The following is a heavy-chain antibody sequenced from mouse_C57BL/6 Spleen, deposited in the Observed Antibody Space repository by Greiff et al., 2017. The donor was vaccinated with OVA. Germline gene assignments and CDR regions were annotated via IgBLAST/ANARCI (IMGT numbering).Heavy chain of an antibody. CDR2: IDPSDSCT. D-gene: IGHD2-3*01. Sequence: VQLQQPGTELVKPGASVTLSCKASGYTFTSYWLQWVKQRPGQGLEWIGEIDPSDSCTNYNQKFKGKATLTVDTSSSTAYMQLSSLTSEDSAVXSCASGTDGSSRFAYWGQGTLLTVSA. J-gene: IGHJ3*01. CDR3: ASGTDGSSRFAY. CDR1: GYTFTSYW. V-gene: IGHV1-50*01.